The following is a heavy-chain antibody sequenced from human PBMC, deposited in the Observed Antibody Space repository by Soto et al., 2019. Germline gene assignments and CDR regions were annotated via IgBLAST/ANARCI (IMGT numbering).Heavy chain of an antibody. CDR1: GYTFISYT. V-gene: IGHV1-3*01. Sequence: ASVKVSCKASGYTFISYTMHWVRQAPGQGLEWMGWITPGNGATKYSQNFQDSVTFTRDTSASTAYMELSSLTSEDTAVYYCARYLSGAANAFDIWGQGTMVTVSS. CDR3: ARYLSGAANAFDI. D-gene: IGHD6-25*01. CDR2: ITPGNGAT. J-gene: IGHJ3*02.